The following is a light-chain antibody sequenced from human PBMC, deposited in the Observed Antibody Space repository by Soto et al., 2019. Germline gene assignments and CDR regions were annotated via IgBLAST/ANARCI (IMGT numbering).Light chain of an antibody. CDR2: LNSDGSH. Sequence: QLVLTQSPSASASLGASVKLTCTLSSGHSSYAIAWHQQQPEKRPRYLMKLNSDGSHSKWDGIPDRFSGSSSGAERYLTISSLQSEDEADYYCQTWGTGIQVFGGGTQLTVL. CDR1: SGHSSYA. CDR3: QTWGTGIQV. J-gene: IGLJ3*02. V-gene: IGLV4-69*01.